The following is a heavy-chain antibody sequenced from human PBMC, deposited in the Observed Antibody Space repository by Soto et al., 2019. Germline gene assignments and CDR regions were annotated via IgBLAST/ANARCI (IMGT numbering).Heavy chain of an antibody. CDR3: ARRPWLSGYYDY. CDR2: IYPADSET. V-gene: IGHV5-51*01. CDR1: GYSFFSHW. Sequence: EVQLVQSGAEVKKPGESLKISCKGSGYSFFSHWIVWLRQMPGKGLEWVGIIYPADSETRYSPSFQGQVTISVDKSINTAYLQWSSLKASDTAMYYCARRPWLSGYYDYWGQGTLVTVSS. D-gene: IGHD3-22*01. J-gene: IGHJ4*02.